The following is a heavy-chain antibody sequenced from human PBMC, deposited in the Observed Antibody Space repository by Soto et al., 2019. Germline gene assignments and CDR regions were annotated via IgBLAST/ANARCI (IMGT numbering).Heavy chain of an antibody. D-gene: IGHD2-15*01. CDR1: GYTFTGYY. CDR2: INPNSGGT. CDR3: ARDGGGSTFYYYSMDV. V-gene: IGHV1-2*04. Sequence: QVQLVQSGAEVKKPGASVKVSCKASGYTFTGYYMHWVRQAPGQGLEWMGWINPNSGGTNYAQKFQGWVTMTRDTSISTAYMELSRLRSDDTAVYYCARDGGGSTFYYYSMDVWGKGTTVTVSS. J-gene: IGHJ6*03.